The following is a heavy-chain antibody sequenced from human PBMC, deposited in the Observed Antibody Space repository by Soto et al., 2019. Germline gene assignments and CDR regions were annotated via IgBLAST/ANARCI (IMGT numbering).Heavy chain of an antibody. CDR1: GYTLSSYS. D-gene: IGHD2-15*01. J-gene: IGHJ5*02. V-gene: IGHV1-3*04. Sequence: ASVKVSCKASGYTLSSYSIYWMRKAPGQSLEWMGWINTGNGYTKYSQKFQARVTISRDTSASTVYLQLSSLRSADTAVYYCARDRGGYCAGGSCSEAWFDPWG. CDR3: ARDRGGYCAGGSCSEAWFDP. CDR2: INTGNGYT.